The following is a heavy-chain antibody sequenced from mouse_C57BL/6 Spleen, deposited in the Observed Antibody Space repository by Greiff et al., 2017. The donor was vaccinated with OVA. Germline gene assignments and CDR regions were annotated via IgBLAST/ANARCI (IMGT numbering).Heavy chain of an antibody. J-gene: IGHJ4*01. V-gene: IGHV5-17*01. Sequence: EVMLVESGGGLVKPGGSLKLSCAASGFTFSDYGMHWVRQAPEKGLEWVAYISSGSSTIYYADTVKGRFTISRDNAKNTLFLQMTSLRSEDTAMYYCARPPRTYYGNYAMDYWGQGTSVTVSS. CDR3: ARPPRTYYGNYAMDY. CDR1: GFTFSDYG. CDR2: ISSGSSTI. D-gene: IGHD2-10*01.